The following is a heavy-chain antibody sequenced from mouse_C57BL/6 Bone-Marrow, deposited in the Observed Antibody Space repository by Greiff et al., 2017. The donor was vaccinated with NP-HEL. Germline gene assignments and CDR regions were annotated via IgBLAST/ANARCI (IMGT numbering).Heavy chain of an antibody. CDR2: INPNNGGT. J-gene: IGHJ2*01. Sequence: EVQLQQSGPELVKPGASVKISCKASGYTFTDYYMNWVKQSHGKSLEWIGDINPNNGGTSYNQKFKGKATLTVDKSSSTAYMELRSLTSEDSAVYYCARGGYYYGSRDYWGQGTTRTVSS. V-gene: IGHV1-26*01. CDR1: GYTFTDYY. D-gene: IGHD1-1*01. CDR3: ARGGYYYGSRDY.